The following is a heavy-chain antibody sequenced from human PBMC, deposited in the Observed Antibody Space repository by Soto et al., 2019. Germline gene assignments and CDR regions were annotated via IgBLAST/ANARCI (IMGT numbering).Heavy chain of an antibody. V-gene: IGHV3-11*01. CDR1: GFTFSDYY. J-gene: IGHJ6*03. D-gene: IGHD3-16*01. CDR2: IRSSGSTV. CDR3: ARVGDEWGDYYYMDV. Sequence: QVQLVESGGGLVKPGGSLRLSCAASGFTFSDYYMSWIRQAPGKGLEWVSYIRSSGSTVYYADSVTGRFTISRDNAKNSLYLQTNSLRAEDTAVYYCARVGDEWGDYYYMDVWGQGTTVTVSS.